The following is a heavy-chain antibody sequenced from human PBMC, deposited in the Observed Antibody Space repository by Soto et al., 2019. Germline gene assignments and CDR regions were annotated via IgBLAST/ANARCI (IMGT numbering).Heavy chain of an antibody. J-gene: IGHJ5*02. V-gene: IGHV4-39*02. CDR1: GGSIRSTTYY. CDR2: VYYSGST. D-gene: IGHD2-2*01. CDR3: ARCTGSCSGTSCYSSFDP. Sequence: PXESLSLSCSVSGGSIRSTTYYWGWIRQPPGKVLEWLATVYYSGSTYYNPSLRSRLTLAVDTSKNHFSLKVNSVTAADTAVYYCARCTGSCSGTSCYSSFDPWGQGTLVTVSS.